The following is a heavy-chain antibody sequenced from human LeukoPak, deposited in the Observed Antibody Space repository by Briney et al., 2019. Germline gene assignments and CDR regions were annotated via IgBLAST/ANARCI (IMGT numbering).Heavy chain of an antibody. CDR2: ISHSSSGT. V-gene: IGHV3-23*01. Sequence: GGSLRLSCAGSGFSFSSYAMSWVRQAPGKGLEWVSAISHSSSGTYYVDSVKGRFTISRDNSKNTLFMQMNSLRAEDTAVYFCAKVINSGYYYYFAFWGQGTLVTVSS. CDR1: GFSFSSYA. CDR3: AKVINSGYYYYFAF. D-gene: IGHD3-3*01. J-gene: IGHJ4*02.